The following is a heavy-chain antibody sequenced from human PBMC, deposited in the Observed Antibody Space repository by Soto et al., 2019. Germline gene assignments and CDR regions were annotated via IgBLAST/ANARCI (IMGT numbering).Heavy chain of an antibody. CDR1: GGSFSGYY. V-gene: IGHV4-34*01. Sequence: SETLSLTCAVYGGSFSGYYWSWIRQPPGKGLEWIGEINHSGSTNYNPSLKSRVTISVDTSKNQFSLKLSSVTAADTAVYYCASWNKGDRRWYFDLWGRGTLVTVSS. CDR3: ASWNKGDRRWYFDL. CDR2: INHSGST. J-gene: IGHJ2*01. D-gene: IGHD1-1*01.